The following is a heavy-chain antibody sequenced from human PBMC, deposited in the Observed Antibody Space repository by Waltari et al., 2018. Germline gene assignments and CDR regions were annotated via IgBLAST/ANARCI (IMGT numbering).Heavy chain of an antibody. CDR2: IFADGTT. D-gene: IGHD1-1*01. Sequence: EVYLEHSGGGLVQPGGSLELSGAASGVTIDSNYMNWSRQAPGKGLQWISVIFADGTTHYADSVRGRFAISRDTSENTLYLQLSSLRADDSGFYYCARAGHPNSWGQGALVTVAS. CDR3: ARAGHPNS. J-gene: IGHJ1*01. CDR1: GVTIDSNY. V-gene: IGHV3-66*02.